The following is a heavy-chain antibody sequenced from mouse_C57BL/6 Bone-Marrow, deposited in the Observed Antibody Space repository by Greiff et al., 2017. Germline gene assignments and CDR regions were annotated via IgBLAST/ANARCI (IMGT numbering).Heavy chain of an antibody. D-gene: IGHD1-1*01. CDR1: GYTFTSYG. V-gene: IGHV1-81*01. CDR2: IYPRSGNT. J-gene: IGHJ4*01. Sequence: QVQLKQSGAELARPGASVKLSCKASGYTFTSYGISWVKQRTGQGLEWIGEIYPRSGNTYYNEKFKGKATLTADKSSRTAYMELRSLTSEDSAVXFCARDGSKGDYWGQGTSVTVSS. CDR3: ARDGSKGDY.